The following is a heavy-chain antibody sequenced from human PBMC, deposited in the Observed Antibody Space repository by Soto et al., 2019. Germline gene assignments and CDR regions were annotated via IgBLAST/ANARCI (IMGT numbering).Heavy chain of an antibody. CDR2: IIPIFGTA. J-gene: IGHJ3*02. Sequence: QVQLVQSGAEVKKPGSSVKVSCKASGGTFSSYAISWVRQAPGQGLEWMGGIIPIFGTANYAQKFLGRVTITADESTSTAYMELSSLRSEDTAVYYCASPPATVTQTNDAFDIWGQGTMVTVSS. CDR1: GGTFSSYA. D-gene: IGHD4-17*01. CDR3: ASPPATVTQTNDAFDI. V-gene: IGHV1-69*01.